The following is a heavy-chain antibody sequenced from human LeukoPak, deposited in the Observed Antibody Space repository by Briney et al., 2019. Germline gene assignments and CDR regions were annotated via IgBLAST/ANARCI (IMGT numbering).Heavy chain of an antibody. CDR1: GFTFDSYA. J-gene: IGHJ3*02. Sequence: QPGGSLRLSCAASGFTFDSYAMNWVRQAPGKGLEWVSYISSSGSIVYYADFAKGQFTISRDNAKNTLHLQMKSLRAEDTAVYYCTRVSSRDKVAVIASHDAFDIWGQGTMVTVSS. V-gene: IGHV3-48*03. CDR2: ISSSGSIV. CDR3: TRVSSRDKVAVIASHDAFDI. D-gene: IGHD3-22*01.